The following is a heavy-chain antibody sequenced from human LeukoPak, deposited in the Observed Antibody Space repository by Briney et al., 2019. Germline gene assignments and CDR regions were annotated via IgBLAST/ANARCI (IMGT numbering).Heavy chain of an antibody. CDR2: ICYDGSNK. V-gene: IGHV3-33*01. CDR1: GFTFNSYG. Sequence: PGGSLRLSCAASGFTFNSYGMHWVRQAPGKGLEWVAVICYDGSNKYYADSVKGRFTISRDNSKNTLYLQMNSLRAEDTAVYYCAREFDYWGQRTLVTVSS. CDR3: AREFDY. J-gene: IGHJ4*02.